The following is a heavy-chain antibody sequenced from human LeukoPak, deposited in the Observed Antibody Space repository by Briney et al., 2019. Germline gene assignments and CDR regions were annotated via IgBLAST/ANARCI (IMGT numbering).Heavy chain of an antibody. V-gene: IGHV4-34*01. D-gene: IGHD3-22*01. J-gene: IGHJ4*02. CDR1: GGSFSGYY. CDR2: INHSGST. Sequence: PSETLSLTCAVYGGSFSGYYWSWIRQPPGKGLEGIGEINHSGSTNYNPSLKSRVTISVDTSKNQFSLKLSSVTAADTAVYYCARGLYYYDSSGYYYAGGHFDYWGQGTLVTVSS. CDR3: ARGLYYYDSSGYYYAGGHFDY.